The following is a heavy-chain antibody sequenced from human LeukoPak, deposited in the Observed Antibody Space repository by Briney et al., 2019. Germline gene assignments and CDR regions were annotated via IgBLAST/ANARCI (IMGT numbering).Heavy chain of an antibody. CDR1: GFTFSSYA. Sequence: GGSLRLSCAASGFTFSSYAMSWVRQAPGKGLEWVSAISGSGGSTYYADSVKGRFAISRDNSKNTLYLQMNSLRAEDTAVYYCAKVKGDVVVAALDYWGQGTLVTVSS. D-gene: IGHD2-15*01. CDR3: AKVKGDVVVAALDY. V-gene: IGHV3-23*01. J-gene: IGHJ4*02. CDR2: ISGSGGST.